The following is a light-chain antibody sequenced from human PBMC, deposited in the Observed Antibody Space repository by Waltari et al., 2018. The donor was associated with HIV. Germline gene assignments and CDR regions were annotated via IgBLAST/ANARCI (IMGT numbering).Light chain of an antibody. V-gene: IGKV4-1*01. CDR3: QQYYTTPRT. CDR2: WAS. Sequence: DIEMTQSPDSLTVSLGERATVNCKSSQSLLFSSNNKNYIAWYQQKPGQPPKLLIYWASTRESGVPDRFSGSGSGTDFTLTITSLQAEDVATYYCQQYYTTPRTFGQGTKVEIK. J-gene: IGKJ1*01. CDR1: QSLLFSSNNKNY.